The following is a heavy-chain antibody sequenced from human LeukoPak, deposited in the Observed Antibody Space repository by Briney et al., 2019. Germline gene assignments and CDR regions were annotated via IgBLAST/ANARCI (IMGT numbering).Heavy chain of an antibody. Sequence: PSETLSLTCTVSGGSISGYYWSWIRQPPGKGLEWIGYVYYSGSTNYNPSLKSRVTISVDTSKNQFSLKLSSVTAADTAVYYCARTDTMVRGVIKDSWGQGTLVTVSS. J-gene: IGHJ4*02. CDR1: GGSISGYY. CDR3: ARTDTMVRGVIKDS. V-gene: IGHV4-59*08. CDR2: VYYSGST. D-gene: IGHD3-10*01.